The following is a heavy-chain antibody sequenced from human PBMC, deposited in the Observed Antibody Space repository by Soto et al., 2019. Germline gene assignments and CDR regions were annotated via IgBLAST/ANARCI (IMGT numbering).Heavy chain of an antibody. D-gene: IGHD5-18*01. CDR1: GFTFSSYA. J-gene: IGHJ4*02. CDR3: ARTIAAAMVTVIDC. CDR2: ISGSGGST. V-gene: IGHV3-23*01. Sequence: GGSLRLSCAASGFTFSSYAMSWVRQAPGKGLEWVSAISGSGGSTYYADSVKGWFTISRDNSKNTLYLQMNSLRAEDTAVYYCARTIAAAMVTVIDCWGQGTLVTVSS.